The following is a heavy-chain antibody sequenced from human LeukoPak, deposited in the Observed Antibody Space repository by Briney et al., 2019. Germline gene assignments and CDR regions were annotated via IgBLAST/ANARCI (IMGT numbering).Heavy chain of an antibody. D-gene: IGHD5-18*01. Sequence: SQTLSLTCTVSGGSISSGGYFWNWIRQLPGKGLEWIGYIYSSGSTYNPSLKSRVIISLDTSKNQFSLKLNSVTAADTAVYHCARGGKKTAMVTIWGQGTLSPSLQ. CDR2: IYSSGST. CDR1: GGSISSGGYF. V-gene: IGHV4-31*03. J-gene: IGHJ4*02. CDR3: ARGGKKTAMVTI.